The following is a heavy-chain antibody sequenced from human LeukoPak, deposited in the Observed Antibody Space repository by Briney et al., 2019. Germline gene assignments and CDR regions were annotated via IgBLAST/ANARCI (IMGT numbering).Heavy chain of an antibody. CDR1: GGSISSSSDY. CDR3: ARGGYYFAY. CDR2: IYYSGST. V-gene: IGHV4-39*07. Sequence: SETLSLTCTVSGGSISSSSDYCGWIRQPPGKGLEWIGSIYYSGSTYYSPSLKSRVTISVDTSKNQFSLKMNSVTAADTAVYYCARGGYYFAYWGQGTLVTVSS. D-gene: IGHD3-10*01. J-gene: IGHJ4*02.